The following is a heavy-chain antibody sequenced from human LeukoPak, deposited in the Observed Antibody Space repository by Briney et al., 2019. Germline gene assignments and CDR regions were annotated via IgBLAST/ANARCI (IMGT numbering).Heavy chain of an antibody. Sequence: GGSLRLSCAASGFTFSDYYMTWIRQAPGKGLEWVAFIRYDGSNKYYADSVKGRFTISRDNSKNTLYLQMNSLRAEDTAVYYCAKDIRTREYESDYWGQGTLVTVSS. V-gene: IGHV3-30*02. CDR1: GFTFSDYY. CDR3: AKDIRTREYESDY. J-gene: IGHJ4*02. CDR2: IRYDGSNK. D-gene: IGHD3-10*01.